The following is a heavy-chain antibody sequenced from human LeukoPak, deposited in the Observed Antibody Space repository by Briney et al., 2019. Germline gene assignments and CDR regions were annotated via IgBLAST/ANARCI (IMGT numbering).Heavy chain of an antibody. D-gene: IGHD6-6*01. CDR3: AKDKGRITIAAPKDAFDI. Sequence: SVKVSCKTSGYTFTNYPITWVRQAPGQGLEWMGWIIPILGIANYAQKFQGRVTITADKSTSTAYMELSSLRSEDTAVYYCAKDKGRITIAAPKDAFDIWGQGKMVTVSS. CDR1: GYTFTNYP. V-gene: IGHV1-69*10. CDR2: IIPILGIA. J-gene: IGHJ3*02.